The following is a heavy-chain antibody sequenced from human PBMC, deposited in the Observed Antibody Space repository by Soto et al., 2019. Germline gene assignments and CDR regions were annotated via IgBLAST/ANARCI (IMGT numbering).Heavy chain of an antibody. CDR3: ARKGPRAARPNH. Sequence: QVHVVESGGGLVRPGGSLRLSCAASGFIFRDYDMSWIRQAPGQGLEWVSCISSSGTATYYADSVKGRFTISRDNAKNSLFVEMNSLRVEDTAVYYCARKGPRAARPNHWGQGTLVTVSS. D-gene: IGHD6-6*01. V-gene: IGHV3-11*01. CDR2: ISSSGTAT. CDR1: GFIFRDYD. J-gene: IGHJ5*02.